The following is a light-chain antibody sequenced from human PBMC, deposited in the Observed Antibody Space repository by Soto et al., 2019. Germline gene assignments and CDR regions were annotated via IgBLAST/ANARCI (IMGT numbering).Light chain of an antibody. J-gene: IGKJ5*01. Sequence: IQLTQSPSSLSASIGDRVTITCRASQGISSFLAWYQQKPGKAPKLLIYAASTFQSAIPSRFSGSGSGTDFTLTFSSLQPEDFATYYCQQLNIDSYPITFGQGTRLEIK. CDR3: QQLNIDSYPIT. V-gene: IGKV1-9*01. CDR1: QGISSF. CDR2: AAS.